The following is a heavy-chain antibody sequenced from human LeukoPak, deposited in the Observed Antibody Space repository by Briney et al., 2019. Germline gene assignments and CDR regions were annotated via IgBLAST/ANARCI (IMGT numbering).Heavy chain of an antibody. CDR1: GYTFTGYY. V-gene: IGHV1-2*02. CDR2: INPNSGGT. D-gene: IGHD4-11*01. J-gene: IGHJ4*02. Sequence: ASVKVSCKASGYTFTGYYMHWVRQAPGQGLEWMGWINPNSGGTNYAQKFQGRVTMTRDTSISTAYMELSRLRSDDTAVYYCARSNDYSNYVPCDYWGQGTLVTVPS. CDR3: ARSNDYSNYVPCDY.